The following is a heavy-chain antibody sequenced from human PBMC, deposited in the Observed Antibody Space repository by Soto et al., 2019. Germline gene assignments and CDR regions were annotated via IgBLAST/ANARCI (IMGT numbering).Heavy chain of an antibody. D-gene: IGHD1-26*01. V-gene: IGHV1-18*01. CDR3: ARDLRPLATTDSEGWSWFDP. J-gene: IGHJ5*02. CDR1: GYTFTSFP. Sequence: GASVKVSCKPSGYTFTSFPINWVRQAPGQGLEWMGWISNFNGHTKYAQNFQGRVTMTTDTSTSTVYMELRSLRSDDTAVYYCARDLRPLATTDSEGWSWFDPWGQGTLVTVSS. CDR2: ISNFNGHT.